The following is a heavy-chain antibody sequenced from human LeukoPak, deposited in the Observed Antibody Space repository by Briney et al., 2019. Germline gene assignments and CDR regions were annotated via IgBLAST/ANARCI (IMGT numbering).Heavy chain of an antibody. CDR2: INHSGST. D-gene: IGHD5-18*01. CDR3: ARLAGYSYGYVDY. CDR1: GGSFSGYY. J-gene: IGHJ4*02. V-gene: IGHV4-34*01. Sequence: SSETLSLTCAVYGGSFSGYYWSWIRQPPGKGLEWIGEINHSGSTNYNPSLKSRVTISVDTSKNQFSLKLSSVTAADTAVYYCARLAGYSYGYVDYWGQGTLVTVSS.